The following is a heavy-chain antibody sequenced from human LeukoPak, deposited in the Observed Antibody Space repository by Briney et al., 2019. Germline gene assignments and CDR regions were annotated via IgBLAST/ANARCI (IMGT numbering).Heavy chain of an antibody. CDR1: GGSISRHY. CDR3: ARTSSGWYKFDY. CDR2: IYYSGST. V-gene: IGHV4-59*11. Sequence: SETLSLTCTVSGGSISRHYWSWIRQPPGKGLEWVGYIYYSGSTNYNPSLKSGVTISVDTSKNQSSLKLSSGTAADTAVYYWARTSSGWYKFDYWGQGTLVTVSS. D-gene: IGHD6-19*01. J-gene: IGHJ4*02.